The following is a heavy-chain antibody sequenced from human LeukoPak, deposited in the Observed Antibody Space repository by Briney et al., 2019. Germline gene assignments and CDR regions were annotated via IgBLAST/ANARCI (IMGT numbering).Heavy chain of an antibody. CDR2: ISGSGLST. V-gene: IGHV3-23*01. J-gene: IGHJ4*02. Sequence: GGSLRLSCAASGFTFSSYAMSWVRQAPGKGLEWVSAISGSGLSTYYADSVKGRFTISRDNSKNTLYLQMNSLRAEDTAVYYCAKAPTPYCSGVSCYPFDYWGQGTLVTVSS. D-gene: IGHD2-15*01. CDR1: GFTFSSYA. CDR3: AKAPTPYCSGVSCYPFDY.